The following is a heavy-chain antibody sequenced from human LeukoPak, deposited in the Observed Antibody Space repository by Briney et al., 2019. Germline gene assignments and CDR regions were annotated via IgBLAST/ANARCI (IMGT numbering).Heavy chain of an antibody. J-gene: IGHJ4*02. D-gene: IGHD2-2*01. V-gene: IGHV3-7*01. CDR2: IKQDGSEK. Sequence: GGSLRLSCAASGFIFNDFWMSWVRQAPGKGLEWVANIKQDGSEKYYVDSVKGRFTISRDNAKNSLYLQMNSLRAEDTAVYYCARGGGYCSSTSCYYFDYWGQGTLVTVSS. CDR3: ARGGGYCSSTSCYYFDY. CDR1: GFIFNDFW.